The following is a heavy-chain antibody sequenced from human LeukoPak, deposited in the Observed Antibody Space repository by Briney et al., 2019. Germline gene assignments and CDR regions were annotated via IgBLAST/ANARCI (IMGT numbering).Heavy chain of an antibody. Sequence: SETLSLTCTVSGGSISSYYWSWIRQPPGKGLEWMGYIYYSGSTNYNPSLKSRVTISVDTSKNPFSLKLSSVTAADTAVYYCARVKSSRDDAFDIWGQGTMVTVSS. CDR2: IYYSGST. J-gene: IGHJ3*02. V-gene: IGHV4-59*01. CDR1: GGSISSYY. D-gene: IGHD6-19*01. CDR3: ARVKSSRDDAFDI.